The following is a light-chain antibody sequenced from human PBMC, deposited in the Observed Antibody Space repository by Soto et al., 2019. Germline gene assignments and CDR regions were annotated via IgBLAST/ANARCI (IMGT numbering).Light chain of an antibody. J-gene: IGLJ1*01. CDR2: DVS. CDR1: SSDIGSYNS. V-gene: IGLV2-14*03. Sequence: QSVLTQPASVSGSPGQSVTISCTGTSSDIGSYNSVCWHQQHPGRAPKLMIYDVSSRASGIPDRFSASKSGNTASLTISGLQAGDEADYFCSSYTSSSIYVFGTGTKLTVL. CDR3: SSYTSSSIYV.